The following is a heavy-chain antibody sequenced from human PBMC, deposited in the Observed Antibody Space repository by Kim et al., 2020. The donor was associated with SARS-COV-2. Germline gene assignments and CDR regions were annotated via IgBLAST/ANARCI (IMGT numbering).Heavy chain of an antibody. CDR1: GGSFSGYY. D-gene: IGHD1-7*01. CDR3: GRGTRPTGRYNGNFLFWFDP. CDR2: INHSGST. Sequence: SETLSLTCALYGGSFSGYYWSWIRQPPGKGLEWIGEINHSGSTNYNPSLKSRVTISVDTSKNQFSLKLTSVTAADTAVYFCGRGTRPTGRYNGNFLFWFDPWGQGTLVTVSS. V-gene: IGHV4-34*01. J-gene: IGHJ5*02.